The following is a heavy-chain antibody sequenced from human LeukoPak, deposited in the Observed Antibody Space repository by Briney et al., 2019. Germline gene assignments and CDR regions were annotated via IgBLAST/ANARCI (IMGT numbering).Heavy chain of an antibody. D-gene: IGHD2-2*01. J-gene: IGHJ5*02. CDR1: GGSISSGDYY. CDR3: AREGYCSSTSCYSWFDP. V-gene: IGHV4-30-4*08. CDR2: IYYSGST. Sequence: TSETLSLTCTVSGGSISSGDYYWSWIRQPPGKGLEWIGYIYYSGSTYYNPSLKSRVTISVDTSKNQFSLKLSSMTAADTAVYYCAREGYCSSTSCYSWFDPWGQGTLVTVSS.